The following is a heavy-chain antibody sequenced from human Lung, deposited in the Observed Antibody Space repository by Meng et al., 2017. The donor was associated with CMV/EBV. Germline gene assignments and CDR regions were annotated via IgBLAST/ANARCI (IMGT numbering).Heavy chain of an antibody. J-gene: IGHJ5*02. CDR3: ATEGPLNWFDR. Sequence: SVXVSWKASGGTFSNYPVSWVRHAPGLGLEWMGGFIPIFGTPNYAQKFQGRLTITTDESTSTAYMALNSLRSEDTAVYYCATEGPLNWFDRWGQGTLVTVSS. V-gene: IGHV1-69*05. CDR1: GGTFSNYP. CDR2: FIPIFGTP.